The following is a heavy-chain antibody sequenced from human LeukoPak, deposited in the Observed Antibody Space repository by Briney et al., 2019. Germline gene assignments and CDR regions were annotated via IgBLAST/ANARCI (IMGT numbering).Heavy chain of an antibody. CDR3: ASQFDY. V-gene: IGHV3-9*01. J-gene: IGHJ4*02. CDR2: ISWNSGSI. CDR1: GFTFDDYA. Sequence: PGRSLRLSCAASGFTFDDYAMHWVRQAPGKGLEWVSGISWNSGSIGYADSVKGRFTISRDNAKNSLYLQMNSLRAEDTAVYYCASQFDYWGQGTLVTVSS.